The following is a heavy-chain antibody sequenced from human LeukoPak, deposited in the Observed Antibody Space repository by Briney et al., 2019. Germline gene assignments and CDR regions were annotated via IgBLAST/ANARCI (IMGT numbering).Heavy chain of an antibody. CDR1: GYTFTSYG. Sequence: ASVKVSCKASGYTFTSYGISWVRQAPGQGLEWMGWISAYNGNTNYAQKLQGRVTMTTDTSTSTAYMELRSLRSDDTAVYYCAINSGSYYVPIPHYYYYYGMDVWGQGTAVTVSS. J-gene: IGHJ6*02. V-gene: IGHV1-18*01. CDR3: AINSGSYYVPIPHYYYYYGMDV. D-gene: IGHD1-26*01. CDR2: ISAYNGNT.